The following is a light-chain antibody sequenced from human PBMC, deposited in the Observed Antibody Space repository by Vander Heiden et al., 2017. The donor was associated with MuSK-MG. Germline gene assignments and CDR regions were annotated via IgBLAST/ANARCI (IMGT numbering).Light chain of an antibody. CDR1: QSVSSSY. J-gene: IGKJ2*01. V-gene: IGKV3-20*01. CDR3: LLDGASAST. CDR2: GAS. Sequence: IVLTQSPGTLSLSPGERATLSCRASQSVSSSYLAWYQQIPGQAPRLLIYGASSRATPIPDRASGSRSRRDFTLTISRLEPEDFAVYYCLLDGASASTFGPGAKVEIK.